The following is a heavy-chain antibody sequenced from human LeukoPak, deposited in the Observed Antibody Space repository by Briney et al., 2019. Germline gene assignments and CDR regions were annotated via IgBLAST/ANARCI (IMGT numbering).Heavy chain of an antibody. Sequence: PGGSLRLSCAASGSTFNTYAMSWVRQAPGKGLEWVSAISGGGATSYYADSVEGRFTISRDNSKNTLYLQMNSLRAEDTAIYYCAKDGSSGIAATADAFDIWGQGTMVTVSS. D-gene: IGHD6-13*01. CDR1: GSTFNTYA. V-gene: IGHV3-23*01. J-gene: IGHJ3*02. CDR2: ISGGGATS. CDR3: AKDGSSGIAATADAFDI.